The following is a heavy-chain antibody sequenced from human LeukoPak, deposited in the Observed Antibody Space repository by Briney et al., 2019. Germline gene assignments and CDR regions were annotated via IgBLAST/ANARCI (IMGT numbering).Heavy chain of an antibody. CDR2: IYTGGST. J-gene: IGHJ5*02. CDR3: AANGYYYDSSGPRFDP. V-gene: IGHV4-61*02. D-gene: IGHD3-22*01. CDR1: GGSVSSGYYY. Sequence: SETLSLTCTVSGGSVSSGYYYWSWIRQPAGKELEWIGRIYTGGSTNYNPSLKSRVTMSVDTSKNQFSLKLSSVTAADTAVYYCAANGYYYDSSGPRFDPWGQGTLVTVSS.